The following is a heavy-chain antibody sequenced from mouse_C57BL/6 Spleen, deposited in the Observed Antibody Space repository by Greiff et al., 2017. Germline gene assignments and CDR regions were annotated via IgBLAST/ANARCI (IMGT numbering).Heavy chain of an antibody. CDR2: INPNNGGT. J-gene: IGHJ1*03. CDR3: ARSTPAYYPTGYFDV. V-gene: IGHV1-26*01. CDR1: GYTFTDYY. Sequence: EVQLQQSGPELVKPGASVKISCKASGYTFTDYYMNWVKQSHGKSLEWIGDINPNNGGTSYNQKFKGKATLTVDKSSRTAYMELRSLTSEDSAVFYGARSTPAYYPTGYFDVWGTGTTVTVAS. D-gene: IGHD2-10*01.